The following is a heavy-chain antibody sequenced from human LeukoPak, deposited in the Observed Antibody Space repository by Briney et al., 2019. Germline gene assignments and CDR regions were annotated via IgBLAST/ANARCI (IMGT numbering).Heavy chain of an antibody. V-gene: IGHV3-23*01. Sequence: GGSLRLSCAASGFTFSSYAMNWVRQAPGKGLEWVSAITGSGGRTYYADSVKGRFTISRDNSKNTLYLQMNSLRAEDTAIYYCAKEYTGTFSPFPSYFDSWGQGTLVTVSS. J-gene: IGHJ4*02. CDR1: GFTFSSYA. D-gene: IGHD1-26*01. CDR3: AKEYTGTFSPFPSYFDS. CDR2: ITGSGGRT.